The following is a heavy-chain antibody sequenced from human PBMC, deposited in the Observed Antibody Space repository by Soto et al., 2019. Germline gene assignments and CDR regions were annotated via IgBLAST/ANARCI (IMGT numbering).Heavy chain of an antibody. CDR2: IWSDGSRQ. Sequence: PVGSLRLSCAASRLTFTTYDMHWVRQAPGKGLEWVALIWSDGSRQFYGDSVKGRFTISRDNSKNTLSLQMNSLRVDDTAVYYCAGEPRGGAYDMDVWGQGTTVTVSS. CDR3: AGEPRGGAYDMDV. V-gene: IGHV3-33*08. D-gene: IGHD3-16*01. J-gene: IGHJ6*02. CDR1: RLTFTTYD.